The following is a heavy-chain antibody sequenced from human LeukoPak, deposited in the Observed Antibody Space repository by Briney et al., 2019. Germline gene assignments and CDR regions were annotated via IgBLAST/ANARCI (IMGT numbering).Heavy chain of an antibody. CDR2: INPDGSEK. V-gene: IGHV3-7*01. Sequence: PGGSLRLSCAASGFTFSIYSMSWVRQAPGKGLEWAANINPDGSEKYYLDSVKGRMTISRDNAKNALYLQMNSLRAEDTAVYYCAREADYYDSSGYYRGYYFDYWGQGTLVTVSS. J-gene: IGHJ4*02. CDR3: AREADYYDSSGYYRGYYFDY. CDR1: GFTFSIYS. D-gene: IGHD3-22*01.